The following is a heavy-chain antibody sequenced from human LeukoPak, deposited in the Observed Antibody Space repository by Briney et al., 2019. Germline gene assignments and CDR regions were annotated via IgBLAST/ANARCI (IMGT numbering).Heavy chain of an antibody. J-gene: IGHJ3*02. Sequence: GGSLRLSCAASGFTFSSYGMHWVRQAPGKGLEWVAVISYDGSNKYYADSVKGRFTISRDNSKNTLYLQMNSLRAEDTAVYYCAKFPGITMVRGVDAFDIWGQGTMVTVSS. CDR2: ISYDGSNK. CDR1: GFTFSSYG. V-gene: IGHV3-30*18. CDR3: AKFPGITMVRGVDAFDI. D-gene: IGHD3-10*01.